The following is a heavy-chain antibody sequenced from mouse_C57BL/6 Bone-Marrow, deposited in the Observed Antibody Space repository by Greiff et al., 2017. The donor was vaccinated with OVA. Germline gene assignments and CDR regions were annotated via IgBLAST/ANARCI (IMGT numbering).Heavy chain of an antibody. Sequence: EVQLKESGPELVKPGASVKISCKASGYSFTDYNMNWVKQSNGKSLEWIGVINPNYGTTSYNQKFKGKATLTVDQSSSTAYMQLNSLTSEDSAVYYCAREEVPYGSSFYYAMDYWGQGTSVTVSS. V-gene: IGHV1-39*01. CDR2: INPNYGTT. CDR3: AREEVPYGSSFYYAMDY. J-gene: IGHJ4*01. D-gene: IGHD1-1*01. CDR1: GYSFTDYN.